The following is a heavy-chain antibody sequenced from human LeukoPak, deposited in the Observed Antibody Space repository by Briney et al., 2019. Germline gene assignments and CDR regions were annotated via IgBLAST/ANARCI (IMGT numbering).Heavy chain of an antibody. J-gene: IGHJ6*03. D-gene: IGHD3-10*01. CDR2: IYYSGST. V-gene: IGHV4-59*01. CDR1: GGSISSYY. Sequence: SETLSLTCTVSGGSISSYYWSWIRQPPGKGLEWIGCIYYSGSTNYNPSLKSRVTISVDTSKNQFSLKLSSVTAADTAVYYCARGSLSTVLDYYYYMDVWGKGTTVTVSS. CDR3: ARGSLSTVLDYYYYMDV.